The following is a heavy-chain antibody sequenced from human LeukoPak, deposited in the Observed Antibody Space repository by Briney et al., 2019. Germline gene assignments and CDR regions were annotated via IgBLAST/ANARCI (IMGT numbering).Heavy chain of an antibody. CDR1: GFTFSNYA. V-gene: IGHV3-21*01. CDR3: ARQDPVLSGYYDAFDI. D-gene: IGHD3-3*01. CDR2: ISSSSSYI. Sequence: PGGSLRLSCTASGFTFSNYAVSWVRQAPGKGLEWVSSISSSSSYIYYADSVKGRFTISRDNAKNSLYLQMNSLRAEDTAVYYCARQDPVLSGYYDAFDIWGQGTMVTVSS. J-gene: IGHJ3*02.